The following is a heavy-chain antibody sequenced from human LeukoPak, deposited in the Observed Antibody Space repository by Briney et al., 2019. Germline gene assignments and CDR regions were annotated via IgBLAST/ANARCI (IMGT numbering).Heavy chain of an antibody. Sequence: PGGSLRLSCAASGFSFNSYAMSWVRQAPGKGLEWVSAISGSGGSTYYADSVKGRFTISRDNSKNTLYLQMNSLRAEDTAVYYCALLTRTYSLFDYWGQGTLVTVSS. CDR1: GFSFNSYA. CDR3: ALLTRTYSLFDY. D-gene: IGHD4-11*01. V-gene: IGHV3-23*01. J-gene: IGHJ4*02. CDR2: ISGSGGST.